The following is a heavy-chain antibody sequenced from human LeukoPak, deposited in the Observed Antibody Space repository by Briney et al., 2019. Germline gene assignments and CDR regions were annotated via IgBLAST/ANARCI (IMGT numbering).Heavy chain of an antibody. D-gene: IGHD2-2*01. J-gene: IGHJ4*02. CDR3: AKLQDQLLVYYFDY. CDR2: IRYDGSNK. CDR1: GFTFSSYG. V-gene: IGHV3-30*02. Sequence: GGSLRLSCAASGFTFSSYGMHWVRQAPGKGLEWVAFIRYDGSNKYYADSVKGRFTISRDNSKNTLYLQMNSLRAEDTAVYYCAKLQDQLLVYYFDYWGQGTLVTVSS.